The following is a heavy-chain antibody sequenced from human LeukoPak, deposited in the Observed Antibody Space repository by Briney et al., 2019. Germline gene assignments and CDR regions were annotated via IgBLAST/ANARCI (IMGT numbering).Heavy chain of an antibody. V-gene: IGHV3-21*01. CDR1: GFTFSSYS. CDR3: ARHGIAVAGEFFDY. Sequence: GGSLRLSCAASGFTFSSYSMNWVRQAPGKGLEWVSFIRSSSSYIYYADSVKGRFTISRDNAKNSLYLQMNSLRAEDTAVYYCARHGIAVAGEFFDYWGQGTLVTVSS. CDR2: IRSSSSYI. J-gene: IGHJ4*02. D-gene: IGHD6-19*01.